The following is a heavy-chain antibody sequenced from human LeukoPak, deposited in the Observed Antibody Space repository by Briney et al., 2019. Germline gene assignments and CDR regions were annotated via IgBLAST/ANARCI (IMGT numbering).Heavy chain of an antibody. CDR3: ARGGPFDC. D-gene: IGHD3-10*01. V-gene: IGHV4-61*02. Sequence: SQTLSLTCTVSGGSISSGSYYWSWIRQPAGKGLEWIGRIYTSGSTNYNPSLKSRVTISVDTSKNQFSLKLSSVTAADTAVYYCARGGPFDCWGQGTLVTVSS. CDR1: GGSISSGSYY. J-gene: IGHJ4*02. CDR2: IYTSGST.